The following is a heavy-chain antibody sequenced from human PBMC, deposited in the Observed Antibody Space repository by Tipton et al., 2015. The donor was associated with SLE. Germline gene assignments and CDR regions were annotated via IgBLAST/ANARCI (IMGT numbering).Heavy chain of an antibody. CDR1: GGPFSRHY. CDR2: IYYSGST. CDR3: ALMVRGAFNY. J-gene: IGHJ4*02. Sequence: LRLSCTVSGGPFSRHYWSWIREPPGKGLEWIGYIYYSGSTNYNPSLKSRVTLSGDTSKNQFSLKLSSVTAADTAVYYCALMVRGAFNYWGQGTLVTVSS. V-gene: IGHV4-59*11. D-gene: IGHD3-10*01.